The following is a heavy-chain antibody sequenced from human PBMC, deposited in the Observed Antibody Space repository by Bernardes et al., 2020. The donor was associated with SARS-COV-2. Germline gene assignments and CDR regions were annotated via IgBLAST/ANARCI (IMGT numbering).Heavy chain of an antibody. J-gene: IGHJ6*02. CDR2: IYSSGNT. CDR1: GGSISSSNFY. D-gene: IGHD2-21*02. Sequence: SETLSLTCTVSGGSISSSNFYCGWFLQSPGKGLEWIGSIYSSGNTYYNPSLQSRFTESVDTSMNQFSLRLSFVTAADTAVYFCVGSYCGIDCYLGGLRSCDYGMDVWGQGTAVTGS. V-gene: IGHV4-39*01. CDR3: VGSYCGIDCYLGGLRSCDYGMDV.